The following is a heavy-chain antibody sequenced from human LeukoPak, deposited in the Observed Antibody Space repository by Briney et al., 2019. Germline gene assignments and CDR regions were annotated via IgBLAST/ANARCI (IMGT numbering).Heavy chain of an antibody. Sequence: GGSLRLSCAASGFTFNDYYMSWIRQAPGKGLEGVSYISSSSSYTNYADSVKGRFTISRDNAKNSLYLQMNSLRAEDTAVYYCSRDFYGSGSSIIDYWGQGTLVTVSS. V-gene: IGHV3-11*05. CDR2: ISSSSSYT. CDR3: SRDFYGSGSSIIDY. CDR1: GFTFNDYY. D-gene: IGHD3-10*01. J-gene: IGHJ4*02.